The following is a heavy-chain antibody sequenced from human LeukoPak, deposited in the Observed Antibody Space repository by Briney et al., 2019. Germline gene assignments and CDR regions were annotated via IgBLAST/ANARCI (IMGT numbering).Heavy chain of an antibody. CDR1: GDSISTSSYY. CDR3: ARAPRRNHTFDY. Sequence: SETLSLTCSVSGDSISTSSYYWSWIRQPPGKGLEWIGYIYYSGSTNYNPSLKSRVTISVDTSKNQFSLKLSSVTAADTAVYYCARAPRRNHTFDYWGQGTLVTVSS. D-gene: IGHD1-14*01. J-gene: IGHJ4*02. V-gene: IGHV4-61*05. CDR2: IYYSGST.